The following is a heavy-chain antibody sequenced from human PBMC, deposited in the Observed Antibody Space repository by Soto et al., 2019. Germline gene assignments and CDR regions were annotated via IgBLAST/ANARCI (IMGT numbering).Heavy chain of an antibody. D-gene: IGHD3-10*01. CDR2: IIPISATT. Sequence: QVQLVQSGAEVKKPGSSVKVSCKASGGTFRSYAISWVRQAPGQGLEWMGGIIPISATTNYAQKFQGRVTITADASTSTAYMELNNLRSEDTAVYYCARDRAMTMVRGVIGWFGPWGRGTLVTVSS. CDR3: ARDRAMTMVRGVIGWFGP. V-gene: IGHV1-69*01. J-gene: IGHJ5*02. CDR1: GGTFRSYA.